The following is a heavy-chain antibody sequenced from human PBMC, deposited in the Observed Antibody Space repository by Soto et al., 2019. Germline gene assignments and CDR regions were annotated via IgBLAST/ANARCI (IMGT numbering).Heavy chain of an antibody. J-gene: IGHJ4*02. Sequence: QITLKESGPPLVKPTQTLTLTCTFSGFSLSTGGVGVGWIRQPPGKALEWLALIYWDDDKRYSPSLKSRLTITKDSCKLQVXLTMTNMDPVDTATYYCAHRLYSSAWPWDSGVFDYWGQGTLVTVSS. CDR3: AHRLYSSAWPWDSGVFDY. CDR1: GFSLSTGGVG. V-gene: IGHV2-5*02. D-gene: IGHD6-19*01. CDR2: IYWDDDK.